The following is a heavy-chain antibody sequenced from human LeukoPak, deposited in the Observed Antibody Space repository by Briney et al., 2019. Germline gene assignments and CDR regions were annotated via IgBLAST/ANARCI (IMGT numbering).Heavy chain of an antibody. CDR3: ATTQWELHRGFDY. J-gene: IGHJ4*02. V-gene: IGHV4-61*02. CDR2: IYTSGRT. CDR1: GGSISSGSYY. D-gene: IGHD1-26*01. Sequence: SETLSLTCTVSGGSISSGSYYWSLIRQPAGKGLEWIGRIYTSGRTNYNPSLKSRLTISVDTSKNQFSLKLSSVTAADTAVYYCATTQWELHRGFDYWGQGNLVTVSS.